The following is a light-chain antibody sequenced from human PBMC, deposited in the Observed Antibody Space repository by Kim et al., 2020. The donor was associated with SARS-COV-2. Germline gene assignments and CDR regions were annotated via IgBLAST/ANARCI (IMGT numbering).Light chain of an antibody. Sequence: SSELTQDPVVSVALGQTVRITCHGDSLRNYFADWCQQRPGQAPVVDIYDKDTRPSGIPDRFSGSGSDNTASLTITGAQAEDEADYFCYSRDTSGSHVIFGGGTQLTVL. V-gene: IGLV3-19*01. CDR1: SLRNYF. CDR2: DKD. CDR3: YSRDTSGSHVI. J-gene: IGLJ2*01.